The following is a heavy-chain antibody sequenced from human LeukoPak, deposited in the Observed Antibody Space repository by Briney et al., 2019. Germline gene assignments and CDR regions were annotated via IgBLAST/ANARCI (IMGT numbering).Heavy chain of an antibody. D-gene: IGHD3-22*01. CDR2: IIPILGKA. CDR1: GGTFSSYA. Sequence: ASVKVSCKASGGTFSSYAISWVRQAPGQGLGGMGGIIPILGKANYAQKFQGRVTITTDESTSAAYMELSSLRSEDTAVYYCARDADPYYYYDSSGYYPNWFDPWGQGTLVTVSS. CDR3: ARDADPYYYYDSSGYYPNWFDP. V-gene: IGHV1-69*05. J-gene: IGHJ5*02.